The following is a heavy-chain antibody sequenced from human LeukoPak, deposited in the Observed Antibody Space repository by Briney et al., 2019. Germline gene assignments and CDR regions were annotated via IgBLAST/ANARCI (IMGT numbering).Heavy chain of an antibody. CDR2: INSDGSST. J-gene: IGHJ6*03. CDR3: ARANDPPFGYMDV. V-gene: IGHV3-74*01. D-gene: IGHD2/OR15-2a*01. CDR1: GFTFSSYW. Sequence: GGSLRLSCAASGFTFSSYWMHWVRQAPGKGLVWVSRINSDGSSTSYADSVKGRFTISRDNAKNSLYVQMNSLRAEDTAVYYCARANDPPFGYMDVWGKGTTVTVSS.